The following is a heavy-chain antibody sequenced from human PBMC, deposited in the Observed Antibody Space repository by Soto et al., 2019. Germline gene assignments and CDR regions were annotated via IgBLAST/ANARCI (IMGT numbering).Heavy chain of an antibody. V-gene: IGHV3-30*18. CDR2: ISYDGSNK. Sequence: GGSLRLFCAASGFTFSSYGMHWVRQAPGKGLEWVAVISYDGSNKYYADSVKGRFTISRDNSKNTLYLQMNSLRAEDTAVYYCAKVDSSSWYSVIVYYYYGMDVWGQGTTVTVYS. CDR1: GFTFSSYG. CDR3: AKVDSSSWYSVIVYYYYGMDV. J-gene: IGHJ6*02. D-gene: IGHD6-13*01.